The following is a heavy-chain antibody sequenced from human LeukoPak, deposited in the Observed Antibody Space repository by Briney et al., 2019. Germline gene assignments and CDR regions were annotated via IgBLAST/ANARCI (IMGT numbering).Heavy chain of an antibody. CDR1: GFTVSSHY. CDR3: ARDGTGSNSGWYIH. CDR2: IYSGGST. V-gene: IGHV3-53*01. Sequence: GGSLRLSCAASGFTVSSHYMSWVRQAPGKGLEWVSVIYSGGSTYYADSVKGRFTISRDNSKNTLYLQMNSLRAEDTAVYYCARDGTGSNSGWYIHWGQGALVTVSS. J-gene: IGHJ4*02. D-gene: IGHD6-19*01.